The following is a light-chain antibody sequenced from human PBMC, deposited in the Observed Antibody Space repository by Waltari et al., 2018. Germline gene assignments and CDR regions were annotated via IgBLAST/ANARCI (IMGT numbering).Light chain of an antibody. CDR2: VNSDGSH. CDR3: QTWGHGTWV. V-gene: IGLV4-69*01. J-gene: IGLJ3*02. CDR1: SGHITNV. Sequence: QLELTQSPSASASLGASVKLTCTLSSGHITNVVAWHQQQPQKGPRYLMKVNSDGSHSRGDGLPVRFSGSRAGAGRYLTISSRQSEDEADYYCQTWGHGTWVVGGGTKLTDL.